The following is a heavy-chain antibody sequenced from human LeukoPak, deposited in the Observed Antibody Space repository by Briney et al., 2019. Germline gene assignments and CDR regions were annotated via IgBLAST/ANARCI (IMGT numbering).Heavy chain of an antibody. CDR2: IYTSGST. CDR3: ARGPINDFWSGYLRGMDV. J-gene: IGHJ6*02. V-gene: IGHV4-4*07. Sequence: SSETLSLTCTVSGGSISSYYWSWIRQPAGKGLEWIGRIYTSGSTNYNPSLKSRVTMSVDTSRNQLSLKLSSVTAADTAVYYCARGPINDFWSGYLRGMDVWGQGTTVTVSS. D-gene: IGHD3-3*01. CDR1: GGSISSYY.